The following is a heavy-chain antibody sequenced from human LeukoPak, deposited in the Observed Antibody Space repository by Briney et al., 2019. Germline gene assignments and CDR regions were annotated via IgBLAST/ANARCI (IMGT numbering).Heavy chain of an antibody. CDR1: GGSISSGGYS. D-gene: IGHD3-22*01. J-gene: IGHJ4*02. Sequence: SQTLSLTCAVSGGSISSGGYSWSWIRQPPGKGLEWIGYIYHSGSTYYNPSLKSRVTISVDRSKNQFSLKLSSVTAADTAVYYCASGHLVVGGGYFDCWGQGTLVTVSS. CDR3: ASGHLVVGGGYFDC. CDR2: IYHSGST. V-gene: IGHV4-30-2*01.